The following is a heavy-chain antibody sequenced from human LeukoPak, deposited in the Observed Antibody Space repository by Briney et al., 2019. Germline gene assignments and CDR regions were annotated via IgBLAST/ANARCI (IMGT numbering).Heavy chain of an antibody. V-gene: IGHV3-23*01. D-gene: IGHD3-10*01. Sequence: TGGSLRLSCAASGFTFSSYAMSWVRQAPGKGLEWASAISGSGGSTYYADSVKGRFTISRDNSKNALYLQMNSLRAEDTAVYYCAKDRSITMVRGANWFDPWGQGTLVTVSS. CDR2: ISGSGGST. CDR3: AKDRSITMVRGANWFDP. CDR1: GFTFSSYA. J-gene: IGHJ5*02.